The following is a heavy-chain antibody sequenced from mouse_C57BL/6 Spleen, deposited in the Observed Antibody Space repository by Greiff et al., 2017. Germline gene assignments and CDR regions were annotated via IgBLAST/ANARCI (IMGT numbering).Heavy chain of an antibody. Sequence: QVQLQQSGAELVRPGASVTLSCKASGYTFTDYEMHWVKQTPVHGLEWIGAIDPETGGTAYNQKFKGKAILTADKSSSTAYMELRSLTSEDSAVYYCTRALVPRGYFDVWGTGTTVTVSS. D-gene: IGHD5-1*01. J-gene: IGHJ1*03. CDR3: TRALVPRGYFDV. CDR2: IDPETGGT. CDR1: GYTFTDYE. V-gene: IGHV1-15*01.